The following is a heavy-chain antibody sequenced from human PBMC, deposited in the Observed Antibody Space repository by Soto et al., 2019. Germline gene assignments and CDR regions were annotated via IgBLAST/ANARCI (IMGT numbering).Heavy chain of an antibody. CDR3: AKDRYLDHDSRGYLFDN. V-gene: IGHV3-23*01. D-gene: IGHD3-22*01. CDR2: ISRYGDFT. Sequence: EVQLLESGGDLIQPGGSLRLSCAASGFTFNIYAMTWVRQAPGKGLEWVSAISRYGDFTYYADSVEGRFTISRDNSKNILYFQLNFLRSEDTAVYSCAKDRYLDHDSRGYLFDNWGQGTLVTVSS. CDR1: GFTFNIYA. J-gene: IGHJ4*02.